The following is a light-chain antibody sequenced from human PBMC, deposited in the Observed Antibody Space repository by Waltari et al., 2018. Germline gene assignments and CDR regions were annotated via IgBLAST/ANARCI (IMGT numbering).Light chain of an antibody. CDR2: VNSDCSH. V-gene: IGLV4-69*01. Sequence: QRPERGPRYLMKVNSDCSHYKWDDIPDRVSVSSSGAERYLTISSLQSEDEADYYCETGGHGTWVFGGGTKLTVL. J-gene: IGLJ3*02. CDR3: ETGGHGTWV.